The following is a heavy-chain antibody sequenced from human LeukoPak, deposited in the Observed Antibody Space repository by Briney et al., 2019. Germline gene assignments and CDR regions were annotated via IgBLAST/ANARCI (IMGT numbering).Heavy chain of an antibody. Sequence: GASVKVSCRASGYTFTGYYMFWLRQAPGQGLEWMGRINPNIGGTNCAQKFQGRVTMTRDTSITTAYMELSSLSSDDTAVYYCARDLPSPGISVADDYWGQGTLVTVSS. D-gene: IGHD6-19*01. V-gene: IGHV1-2*06. CDR2: INPNIGGT. J-gene: IGHJ4*02. CDR1: GYTFTGYY. CDR3: ARDLPSPGISVADDY.